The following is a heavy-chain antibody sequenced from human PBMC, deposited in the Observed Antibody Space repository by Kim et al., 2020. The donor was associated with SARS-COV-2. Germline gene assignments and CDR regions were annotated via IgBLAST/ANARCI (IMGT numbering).Heavy chain of an antibody. CDR3: ARVYYYDNSGYYF. D-gene: IGHD3-22*01. CDR1: GFTFSNYN. CDR2: ISSSSSYI. J-gene: IGHJ4*02. V-gene: IGHV3-21*01. Sequence: GGSLRLSCAASGFTFSNYNMNGVRQAPGKGLEWVSSISSSSSYIYYADSVKGRFTISRDNAKNSLYLQMNSLRAEDTAVYYCARVYYYDNSGYYFWGQGTLVTVSS.